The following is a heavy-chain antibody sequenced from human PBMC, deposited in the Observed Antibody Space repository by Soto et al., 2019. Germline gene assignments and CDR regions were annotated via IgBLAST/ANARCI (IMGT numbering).Heavy chain of an antibody. CDR1: CWSFRGYY. V-gene: IGHV4-34*01. CDR3: ARDGFCTSTTCRVGNWYDP. CDR2: INHRGST. D-gene: IGHD2-2*01. Sequence: ENLFLRFVVYCWSFRGYYWGWVRQSPGKGLEWIGGINHRGSTNYNPSLESRVTISVDTSKNQFSLKLPSVTAADTAMYYCARDGFCTSTTCRVGNWYDPWGQGIMVPVSS. J-gene: IGHJ5*02.